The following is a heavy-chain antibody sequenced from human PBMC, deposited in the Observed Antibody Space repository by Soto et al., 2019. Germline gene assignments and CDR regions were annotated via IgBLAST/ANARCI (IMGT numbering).Heavy chain of an antibody. CDR1: GFTFSSYE. J-gene: IGHJ4*02. Sequence: GSLRLSCAASGFTFSSYEMNWVRQAPGKGLERVSYISSSGSTIYYADSVKGRFTISRDNAKNSLYLQMNSLRAEDAAVYYCARVRPWESYFDYWGQGTLVTVSS. CDR3: ARVRPWESYFDY. V-gene: IGHV3-48*03. CDR2: ISSSGSTI. D-gene: IGHD1-26*01.